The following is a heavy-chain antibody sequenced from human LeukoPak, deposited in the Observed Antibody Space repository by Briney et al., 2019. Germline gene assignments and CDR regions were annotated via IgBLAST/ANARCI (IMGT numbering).Heavy chain of an antibody. CDR3: ARTYGDYDGRRGFDY. CDR1: GFTFSSYG. J-gene: IGHJ4*02. V-gene: IGHV3-30*02. Sequence: GGSLRLSCAASGFTFSSYGMHWVRQAPGKGLEWVTFIRYDGSIKYYADSVKGRFTISRDNAKNSLYLQMNSLRAEDTAVYYCARTYGDYDGRRGFDYWGQGTLVTVSS. CDR2: IRYDGSIK. D-gene: IGHD4-17*01.